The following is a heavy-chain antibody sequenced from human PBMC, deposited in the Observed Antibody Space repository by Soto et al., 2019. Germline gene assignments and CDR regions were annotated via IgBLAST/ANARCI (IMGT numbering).Heavy chain of an antibody. CDR1: GGSSSSYY. D-gene: IGHD3-10*01. Sequence: SETLSLTCTVSGGSSSSYYWSWIRQPPGKGLEWIGYIYYSGSTNYNPSLKSRVTISVDTSKNQFSLKLSSVTAADTAVYYCARHYGSGSYTIDYWGQGTLVTV. CDR2: IYYSGST. J-gene: IGHJ4*02. CDR3: ARHYGSGSYTIDY. V-gene: IGHV4-59*08.